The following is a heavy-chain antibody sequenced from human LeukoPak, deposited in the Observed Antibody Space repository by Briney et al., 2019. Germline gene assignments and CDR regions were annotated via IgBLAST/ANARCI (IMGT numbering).Heavy chain of an antibody. CDR2: INSDGSST. CDR3: ARGASSDWYQNFDY. V-gene: IGHV3-74*01. CDR1: GFTFSTYA. Sequence: HPGGSLRLSCAASGFTFSTYAISWVRQAPGKGLVWVSHINSDGSSTSYADSVKGRFTIARDNAKNTLHLQMDSLRAEDTAVYYCARGASSDWYQNFDYWGQGTLVTVSS. J-gene: IGHJ4*02. D-gene: IGHD6-19*01.